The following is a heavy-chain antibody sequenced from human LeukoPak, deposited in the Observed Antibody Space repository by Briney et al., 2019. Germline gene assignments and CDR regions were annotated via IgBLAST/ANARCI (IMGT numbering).Heavy chain of an antibody. J-gene: IGHJ4*02. CDR1: GFTFSSYW. D-gene: IGHD3-16*02. V-gene: IGHV3-7*01. CDR2: IKQDGSEK. CDR3: AREPTDDYVWGSYRYGFDY. Sequence: GGSLRLSCAASGFTFSSYWMSWVRQAPGKGLEWVANIKQDGSEKYYVDSVKGRFTISRDNAKNSLYLQMNSLRAEDTAVYYCAREPTDDYVWGSYRYGFDYWGQGTLVTVSS.